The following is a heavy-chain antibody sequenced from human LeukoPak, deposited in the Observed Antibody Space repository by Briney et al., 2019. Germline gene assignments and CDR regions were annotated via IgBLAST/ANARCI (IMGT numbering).Heavy chain of an antibody. CDR3: AARKLWSPFDY. J-gene: IGHJ4*02. V-gene: IGHV3-23*01. Sequence: GGSLRLSCAASGFTFSSYAMSWVRQAPGKGLEWVSAISGSGGSTYYADSVKGRFTTSRDNSKNTLYLQMNSLRAEDTAVYYCAARKLWSPFDYWGQGTLVTVSS. CDR2: ISGSGGST. D-gene: IGHD3-10*01. CDR1: GFTFSSYA.